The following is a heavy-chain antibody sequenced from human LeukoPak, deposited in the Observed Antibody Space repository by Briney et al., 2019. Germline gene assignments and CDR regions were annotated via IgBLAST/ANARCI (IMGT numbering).Heavy chain of an antibody. CDR1: GGSISSYY. D-gene: IGHD3-22*01. Sequence: SETLSLTCTVSGGSISSYYWSWIRQPPGKGLEWIGYIYYSGSTNYNPSLKSRVTISVDTSKNPFSLKLSSVTAADTAVYYCARDEADYNDSSGYKWFDPWGQGTLVTVSS. J-gene: IGHJ5*02. V-gene: IGHV4-59*12. CDR3: ARDEADYNDSSGYKWFDP. CDR2: IYYSGST.